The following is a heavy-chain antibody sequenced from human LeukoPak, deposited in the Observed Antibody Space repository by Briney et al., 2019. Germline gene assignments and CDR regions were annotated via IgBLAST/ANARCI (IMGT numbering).Heavy chain of an antibody. J-gene: IGHJ4*02. CDR2: IYTSGST. D-gene: IGHD3-3*01. CDR1: GGSICSGSYY. V-gene: IGHV4-61*02. Sequence: SSETLSLTCTVSGGSICSGSYYWSWIRQPAGKGLEWIGRIYTSGSTNYNPSLKSRVTISVDTSKNQFSLKQSSVTAADTAVYYCAIGTIFGVVIQIDYWGQGTLVTVSS. CDR3: AIGTIFGVVIQIDY.